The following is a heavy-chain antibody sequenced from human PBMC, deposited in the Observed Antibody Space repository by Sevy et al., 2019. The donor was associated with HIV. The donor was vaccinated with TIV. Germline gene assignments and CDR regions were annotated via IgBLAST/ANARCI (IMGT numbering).Heavy chain of an antibody. CDR2: FDPEDGET. CDR1: GYTLTELS. J-gene: IGHJ5*02. D-gene: IGHD1-7*01. Sequence: ASVKVSCKVSGYTLTELSMHWVRQAPGKGLEWMGGFDPEDGETIYAQMFQGRVTMTEDTSTDTAYMELSSLRSEDTAVYYCATAGITGTTRWFDPWGQGTLVTVSS. CDR3: ATAGITGTTRWFDP. V-gene: IGHV1-24*01.